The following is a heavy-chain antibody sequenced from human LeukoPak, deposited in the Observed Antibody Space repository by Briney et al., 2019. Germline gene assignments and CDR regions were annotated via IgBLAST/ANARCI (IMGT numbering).Heavy chain of an antibody. V-gene: IGHV5-51*01. CDR1: EYTFTSYW. J-gene: IGHJ2*01. Sequence: GESLKISCKGSEYTFTSYWIGWVRQMPGKGLEWMGIIYPGDSQTRYSPSFQGQVTFSADKSISTAYLQWSSLKASGTAMYYCARLRVTMIRGVIIPRGNYCYLDLWGRGTLVTVSS. D-gene: IGHD3-10*01. CDR2: IYPGDSQT. CDR3: ARLRVTMIRGVIIPRGNYCYLDL.